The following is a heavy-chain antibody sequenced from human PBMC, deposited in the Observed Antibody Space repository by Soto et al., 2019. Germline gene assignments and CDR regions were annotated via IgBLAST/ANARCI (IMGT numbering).Heavy chain of an antibody. J-gene: IGHJ4*02. D-gene: IGHD2-2*01. V-gene: IGHV1-18*01. CDR1: GYSFMKYG. Sequence: XSVKVSCKGFGYSFMKYGINWVRQAPGQGLEWVGWISPYSGYTHSAQKFHGRLTLTTDTAASTAYMELRILRSADTALYYCAREASVLIPAAQPSRFDSWGQGTLVTGSS. CDR3: AREASVLIPAAQPSRFDS. CDR2: ISPYSGYT.